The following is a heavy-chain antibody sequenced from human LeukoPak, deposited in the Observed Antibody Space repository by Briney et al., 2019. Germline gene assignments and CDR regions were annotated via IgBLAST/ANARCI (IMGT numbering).Heavy chain of an antibody. J-gene: IGHJ4*02. CDR2: IYYSGST. CDR1: GGSFSGYY. D-gene: IGHD3-10*01. V-gene: IGHV4-59*01. Sequence: SETLSLTCAVYGGSFSGYYWSWIRQPPGKGLEWIGYIYYSGSTNYNPSLKSRVTISVDTSKNQFSLKLSSVTAADTAVYYCARGPTYGSGSYYVDYWGQGTLVTVSS. CDR3: ARGPTYGSGSYYVDY.